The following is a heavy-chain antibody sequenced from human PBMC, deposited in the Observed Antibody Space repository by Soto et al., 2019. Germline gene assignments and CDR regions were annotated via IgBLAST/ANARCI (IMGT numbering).Heavy chain of an antibody. CDR2: INVYNGNT. CDR1: GYTFTNYG. Sequence: QVQLVQSGGEVEKPGASVKVSCKASGYTFTNYGISWVRQAPGQGLEWMGWINVYNGNTKYAQKVQGRVTMTTDTXTXTXXMELRSLRSDDTAVYYCARGVGSGSYYNQYNWFDPWGQGTLVTVSS. J-gene: IGHJ5*02. V-gene: IGHV1-18*01. D-gene: IGHD3-10*01. CDR3: ARGVGSGSYYNQYNWFDP.